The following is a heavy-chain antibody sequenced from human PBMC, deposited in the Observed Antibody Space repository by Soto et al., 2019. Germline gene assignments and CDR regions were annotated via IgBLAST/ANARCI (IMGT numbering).Heavy chain of an antibody. CDR2: IWFDGTNQ. CDR1: GFTFSSHG. D-gene: IGHD4-4*01. V-gene: IGHV3-33*01. Sequence: GGSLRLSCAASGFTFSSHGMHWVRQAPGKGLQWVAVIWFDGTNQYYEDSVKGRFTISRDNSRNILYLQMNTLRLEDTAVYYCVRDRLTGHDAFDIWGQGAMVTV. J-gene: IGHJ3*02. CDR3: VRDRLTGHDAFDI.